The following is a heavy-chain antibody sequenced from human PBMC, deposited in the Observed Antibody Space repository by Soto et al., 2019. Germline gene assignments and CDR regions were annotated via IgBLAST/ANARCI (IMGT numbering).Heavy chain of an antibody. J-gene: IGHJ6*02. CDR3: ARVMVRGVVYYYYYGMDV. CDR2: INPSGGST. V-gene: IGHV1-46*01. CDR1: GYTFTSYY. Sequence: ASVKVSCKASGYTFTSYYMHWVRQAPGQGLEWMGIINPSGGSTSYAQKFQGRVTMTRDTSTSTVYMELSSLRSEDTAVYYCARVMVRGVVYYYYYGMDVWGQGTTVTVSS. D-gene: IGHD3-10*01.